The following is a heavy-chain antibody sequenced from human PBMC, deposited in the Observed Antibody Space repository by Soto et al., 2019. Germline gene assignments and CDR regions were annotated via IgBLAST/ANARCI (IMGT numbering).Heavy chain of an antibody. CDR2: ISAYNGNT. CDR3: ASTRGSWYYFDY. CDR1: GYTFTSYG. D-gene: IGHD1-26*01. V-gene: IGHV1-18*01. J-gene: IGHJ4*02. Sequence: QVQLVQSGAEVKKPGASVKVSCKASGYTFTSYGISWVRQAPGQGLEWMGWISAYNGNTNYAQELQGGVTMTKATSTSTAYMELRSLRSDDTAVYYCASTRGSWYYFDYWGQGTLVTVSS.